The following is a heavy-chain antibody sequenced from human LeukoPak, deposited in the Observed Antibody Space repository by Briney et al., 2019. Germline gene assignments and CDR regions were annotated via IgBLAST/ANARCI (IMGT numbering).Heavy chain of an antibody. CDR2: IKQDGSEK. CDR1: EFPFGDVW. J-gene: IGHJ4*02. V-gene: IGHV3-7*01. Sequence: GGSLRLSCVVSEFPFGDVWMSWVRQAPGKGLEWVANIKQDGSEKYYVDSVKGRFTISRDSSLYLQMDRLRAEDTAVYYCAREIGWSGYRPCYFDSWGQGTLVTVSS. D-gene: IGHD3-3*01. CDR3: AREIGWSGYRPCYFDS.